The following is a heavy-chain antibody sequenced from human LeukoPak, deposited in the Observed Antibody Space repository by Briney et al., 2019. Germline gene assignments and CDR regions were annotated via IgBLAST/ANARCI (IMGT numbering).Heavy chain of an antibody. D-gene: IGHD3-16*02. Sequence: SETLSPTCTVSGGSISSYYWSWIRQPPGKGLEWIGYIYYSGSTNYNPSLKSRVTISVDTSKNQFSLKLSSVTAADTAVYYCARVELDYDYIWGSYRGPYYFDYWGQGTLVTVSS. CDR3: ARVELDYDYIWGSYRGPYYFDY. CDR1: GGSISSYY. V-gene: IGHV4-59*01. J-gene: IGHJ4*02. CDR2: IYYSGST.